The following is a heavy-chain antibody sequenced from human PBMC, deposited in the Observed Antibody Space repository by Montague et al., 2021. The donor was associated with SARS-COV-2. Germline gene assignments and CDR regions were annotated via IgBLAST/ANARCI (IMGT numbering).Heavy chain of an antibody. CDR3: AHSVPTITALPTTHFQY. CDR1: GFSLSTSGVG. Sequence: PALVKPTQTLTLTCTFSGFSLSTSGVGVGWIRQPPGKALEWLAFIFWDDAKHYIPSLKTRLTITKDTSKNQVVLTMSNMDLVDTATYYCAHSVPTITALPTTHFQYWGQGTLVIVSS. J-gene: IGHJ1*01. CDR2: IFWDDAK. V-gene: IGHV2-5*02. D-gene: IGHD3-10*01.